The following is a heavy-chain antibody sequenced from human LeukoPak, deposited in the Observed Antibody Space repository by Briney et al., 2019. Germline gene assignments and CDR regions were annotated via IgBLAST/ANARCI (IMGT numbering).Heavy chain of an antibody. CDR2: IKQDGSEK. D-gene: IGHD6-13*01. CDR3: ARCLAPAAAGNWFDP. J-gene: IGHJ5*02. V-gene: IGHV3-7*01. CDR1: GFMFSDYW. Sequence: TGGSLRLSCKASGFMFSDYWMSWVRQAPGKGLEWVANIKQDGSEKYYVDSVKGRFTISRDNAKNSLYLQMNSLRTEDTAVYYCARCLAPAAAGNWFDPWGQGTLVTVSS.